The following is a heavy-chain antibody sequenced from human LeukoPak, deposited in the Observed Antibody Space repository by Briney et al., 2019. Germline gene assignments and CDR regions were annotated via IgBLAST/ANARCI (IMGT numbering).Heavy chain of an antibody. CDR2: INHSGST. CDR3: ARARYYYDSSGYYPKMETYYFDY. V-gene: IGHV4-34*01. D-gene: IGHD3-22*01. Sequence: SETLSLTCAVYGGSFSGYYWSWIRQPPGKGLEWIGEINHSGSTNYNPSLKSRVTISVDTSKNQFSLKLSSVTAADTAVYYCARARYYYDSSGYYPKMETYYFDYWGQGTLVTVSS. J-gene: IGHJ4*02. CDR1: GGSFSGYY.